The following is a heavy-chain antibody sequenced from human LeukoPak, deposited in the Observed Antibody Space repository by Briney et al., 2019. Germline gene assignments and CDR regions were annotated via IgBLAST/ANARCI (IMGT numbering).Heavy chain of an antibody. CDR1: GFIFSTYG. D-gene: IGHD3-16*01. CDR2: IRHDGTIK. V-gene: IGHV3-30*02. J-gene: IGHJ4*02. CDR3: AKDSLADIDY. Sequence: GGSLTLSCAASGFIFSTYGMYWVRQAPGKGLEWVAFIRHDGTIKNYADSVKGRSTISRDNSKNTLYLQVNSLRAEDTAVYYCAKDSLADIDYWGQGTLVTVSS.